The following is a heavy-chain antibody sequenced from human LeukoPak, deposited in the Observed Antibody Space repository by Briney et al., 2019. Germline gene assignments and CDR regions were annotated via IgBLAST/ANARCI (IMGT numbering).Heavy chain of an antibody. CDR2: IYHSGNT. CDR3: ARTPTHSGTNIYFDY. V-gene: IGHV4-4*02. Sequence: SETLSLTCAVSGDSISSSNWWSWVRQPPGKGLEWIGEIYHSGNTYYTPSLKSRVTILVDKSKNHFSLNLSSVTAADTAVYYCARTPTHSGTNIYFDYWGQGTLVTVSP. CDR1: GDSISSSNW. J-gene: IGHJ4*02. D-gene: IGHD1-14*01.